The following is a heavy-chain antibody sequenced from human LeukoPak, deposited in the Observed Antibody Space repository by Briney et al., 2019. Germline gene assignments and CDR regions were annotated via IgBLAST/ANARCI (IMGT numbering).Heavy chain of an antibody. J-gene: IGHJ6*03. CDR3: AKDHVLAAAGTRGYYYYCMDV. Sequence: GGSLRLSCAASGFTFSSYSMNWVRQAPGKGLEWVSSISSSSSYIYYADSVKGRFTISRDNAKISLYLQMNSLRAEDTAVYYCAKDHVLAAAGTRGYYYYCMDVWGKGTTVTVSS. CDR1: GFTFSSYS. CDR2: ISSSSSYI. D-gene: IGHD6-13*01. V-gene: IGHV3-21*01.